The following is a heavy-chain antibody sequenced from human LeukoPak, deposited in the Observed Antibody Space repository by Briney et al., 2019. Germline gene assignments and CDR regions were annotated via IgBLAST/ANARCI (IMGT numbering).Heavy chain of an antibody. CDR1: GGSISSGDYY. V-gene: IGHV4-30-4*08. D-gene: IGHD3-16*01. J-gene: IGHJ6*03. CDR2: IYYSGST. Sequence: SETLSLTCTVSGGSISSGDYYWSWIRQPPGKGLEWIGYIYYSGSTYYNLSLKSRVTISVDTSKNQFSLKLSSVTAADTAVYYCAREAPSYDYVWGTHSWYMDVWGKGTTVTVSS. CDR3: AREAPSYDYVWGTHSWYMDV.